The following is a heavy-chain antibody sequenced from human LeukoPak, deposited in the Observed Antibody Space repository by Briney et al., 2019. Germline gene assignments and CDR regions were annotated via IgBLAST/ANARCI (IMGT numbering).Heavy chain of an antibody. J-gene: IGHJ4*02. Sequence: GRSLRPSCAASGFTFSSYGMHWVRQAPGKGLEWVAVISYDGSNKYYADSVKGRFTISRDNSKNTLYLQMNSLRAEDTAVYYCAKAFAGIAAAQTPPTDYWGQGTLVTVSS. CDR1: GFTFSSYG. CDR3: AKAFAGIAAAQTPPTDY. V-gene: IGHV3-30*18. CDR2: ISYDGSNK. D-gene: IGHD6-13*01.